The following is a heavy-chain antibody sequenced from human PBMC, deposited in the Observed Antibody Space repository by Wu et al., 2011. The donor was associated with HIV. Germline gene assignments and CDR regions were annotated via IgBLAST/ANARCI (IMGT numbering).Heavy chain of an antibody. D-gene: IGHD3-22*01. J-gene: IGHJ3*01. Sequence: EWDGDHLSWDSDTRYNPSFQGQVTISADKSIRTAYLQWSSLKASDTAMYYCARMIVVGAFDVWGQGTMVTVSS. V-gene: IGHV5-51*01. CDR2: LSWDSDT. CDR3: ARMIVVGAFDV.